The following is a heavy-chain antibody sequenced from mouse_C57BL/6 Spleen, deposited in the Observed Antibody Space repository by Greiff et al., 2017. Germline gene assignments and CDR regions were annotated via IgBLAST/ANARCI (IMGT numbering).Heavy chain of an antibody. J-gene: IGHJ2*01. D-gene: IGHD2-3*01. CDR2: IYPGSGST. CDR3: ARFDGYYVPDY. V-gene: IGHV1-55*01. CDR1: GYTFTSYW. Sequence: QVHVKQSGAELVKPGASVKMSCKASGYTFTSYWITWVKQRPGQGLEWIGDIYPGSGSTNYNEKFKSKATLTVDTSSSTAYMQLSSLTSEDSAVYYCARFDGYYVPDYWGQGTTLTVSS.